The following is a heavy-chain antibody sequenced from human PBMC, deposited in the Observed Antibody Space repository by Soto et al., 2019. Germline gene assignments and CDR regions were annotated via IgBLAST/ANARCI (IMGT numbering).Heavy chain of an antibody. CDR2: IDPSDSYT. CDR1: GYSFTSYW. Sequence: DSLKISCKGSGYSFTSYWISWVRQMPGKGLEWMGRIDPSDSYTNYSPSFQGHVTISADKSISTAYLQWSSLKASDTAMYYCAVSRTSGPSSSMDFWGQGTTVTVSS. CDR3: AVSRTSGPSSSMDF. J-gene: IGHJ6*02. V-gene: IGHV5-10-1*01. D-gene: IGHD1-26*01.